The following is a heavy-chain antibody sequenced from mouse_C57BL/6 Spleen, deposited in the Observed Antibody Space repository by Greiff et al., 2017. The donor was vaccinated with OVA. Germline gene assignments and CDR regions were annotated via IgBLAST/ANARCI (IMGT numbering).Heavy chain of an antibody. CDR3: ARWTDYYGSSYAMDY. CDR1: GYSFTRYY. D-gene: IGHD1-1*01. Sequence: VQLQQSGPELVKPGASVKISCKASGYSFTRYYIHWVKQRPGQGLEWIGWIYPGSGNTKYNEKFKGKATLTADTSSSTAYRQLSSLTSEDSAVYYCARWTDYYGSSYAMDYWGQGTSVTVSS. V-gene: IGHV1-66*01. J-gene: IGHJ4*01. CDR2: IYPGSGNT.